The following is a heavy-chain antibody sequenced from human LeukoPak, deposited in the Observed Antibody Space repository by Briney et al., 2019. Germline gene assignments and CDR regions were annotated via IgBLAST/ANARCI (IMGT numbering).Heavy chain of an antibody. Sequence: GGSLRLSCAAFGFTFSSYSMNWVRQAPGKGLEWVSYISSSSSTIYYADFVKGRFTISRDNAKSSLYLQMNSLRAEDTAVYYCARGPTPSFYYGSGSYYSLDYWGQGTLVTVSS. J-gene: IGHJ4*02. CDR3: ARGPTPSFYYGSGSYYSLDY. V-gene: IGHV3-48*04. CDR2: ISSSSSTI. CDR1: GFTFSSYS. D-gene: IGHD3-10*01.